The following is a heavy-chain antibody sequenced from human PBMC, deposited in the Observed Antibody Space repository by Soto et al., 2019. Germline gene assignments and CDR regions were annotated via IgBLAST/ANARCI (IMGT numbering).Heavy chain of an antibody. Sequence: PSETLSLTCTVSGGSISSYYWSWIRQPPGKGLEWIGYIYYSGSTNYNPSLKSRVTISVDTSKNQFSLKLSSVTAADTAVYYCARLDGGAFEIWGQGTMVTASS. J-gene: IGHJ3*02. CDR3: ARLDGGAFEI. CDR1: GGSISSYY. CDR2: IYYSGST. V-gene: IGHV4-59*08. D-gene: IGHD4-17*01.